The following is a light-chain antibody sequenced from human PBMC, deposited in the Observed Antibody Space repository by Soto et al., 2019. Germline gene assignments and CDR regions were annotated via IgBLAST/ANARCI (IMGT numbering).Light chain of an antibody. CDR1: SSDVGSYNL. J-gene: IGLJ1*01. CDR2: EGS. Sequence: QSVLTQPASVSGSPGQSITISCTGTSSDVGSYNLVSWYQQHPGKAPKLMIYEGSKRPSGVSNRFSGSKSGNTASLTISGLQAEDEADYYCCSYAGSSTHVFGTGTKV. CDR3: CSYAGSSTHV. V-gene: IGLV2-23*01.